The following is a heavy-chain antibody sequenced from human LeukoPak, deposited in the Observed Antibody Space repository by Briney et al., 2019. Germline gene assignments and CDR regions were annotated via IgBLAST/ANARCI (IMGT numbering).Heavy chain of an antibody. V-gene: IGHV1-2*06. Sequence: ASVKLCCTASGHSFNAYYMHWVRQPPGQGLEWMGRIDPKSGDTNYTQKLQGRVTMTRDKSISTAYMELSRLTSDDTAVYYCATFTAPLNAFDLWGQGTLVTVSS. CDR2: IDPKSGDT. CDR3: ATFTAPLNAFDL. D-gene: IGHD3-16*01. CDR1: GHSFNAYY. J-gene: IGHJ3*01.